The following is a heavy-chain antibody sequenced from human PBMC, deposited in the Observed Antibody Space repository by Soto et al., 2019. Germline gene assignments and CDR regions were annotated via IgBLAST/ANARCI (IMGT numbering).Heavy chain of an antibody. V-gene: IGHV4-31*03. CDR1: GDSISSGGYY. D-gene: IGHD1-7*01. J-gene: IGHJ4*02. CDR3: ARVKGGTTRRAFDS. CDR2: IYDNGGA. Sequence: QVQLQESGPGLVKPSQTLSLTCTVSGDSISSGGYYWSWIRQNPGQALEGIGYIYDNGGAYYSPSHKGRVVISVDRSENHFTLRLSSVTTEDTTVYYYARVKGGTTRRAFDSWGQGTLVTVSS.